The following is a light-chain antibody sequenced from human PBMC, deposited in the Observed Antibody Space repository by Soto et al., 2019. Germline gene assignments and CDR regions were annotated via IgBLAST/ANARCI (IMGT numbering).Light chain of an antibody. V-gene: IGLV1-44*01. CDR3: TSWDDSPRWV. CDR2: SNN. CDR1: SSNIGSNS. Sequence: QSVLTQPPSASGTPGQRVTISCSGSSSNIGSNSVHWYKQVPGTAPKLLIYSNNQRPSGVPDRFSGSKSGTSASLAISGLQPEDEADYYCTSWDDSPRWVFGGGTEVTVL. J-gene: IGLJ3*02.